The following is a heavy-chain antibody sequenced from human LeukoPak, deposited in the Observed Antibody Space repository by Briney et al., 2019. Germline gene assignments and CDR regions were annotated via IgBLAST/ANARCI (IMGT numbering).Heavy chain of an antibody. CDR3: ARQGDYSSSFDP. J-gene: IGHJ5*02. Sequence: PSETLSLTCAVYGGSFSGYYWNWIRQPPGKGLEWIGEINHSGTTNYNPSLKSRVRISVDTSKNQFSLKLTSVTAADTAVYYCARQGDYSSSFDPWGQGTLVTVSS. V-gene: IGHV4-34*01. CDR2: INHSGTT. D-gene: IGHD6-6*01. CDR1: GGSFSGYY.